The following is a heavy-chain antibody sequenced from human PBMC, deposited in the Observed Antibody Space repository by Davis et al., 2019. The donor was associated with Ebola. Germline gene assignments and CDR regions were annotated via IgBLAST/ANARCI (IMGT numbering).Heavy chain of an antibody. CDR1: GFTFSTYS. J-gene: IGHJ6*03. Sequence: GESLKISCAASGFTFSTYSMNWVRQAPGKGLEWVSSISSNGDHIYYADSLKGRFTISRDNANNSLYLQMNSLRAEDTAVYYCAKEEEDVVVVPAAIVDYYYYYYMDVWGKGTTVTVSS. CDR3: AKEEEDVVVVPAAIVDYYYYYYMDV. V-gene: IGHV3-21*04. CDR2: ISSNGDHI. D-gene: IGHD2-2*02.